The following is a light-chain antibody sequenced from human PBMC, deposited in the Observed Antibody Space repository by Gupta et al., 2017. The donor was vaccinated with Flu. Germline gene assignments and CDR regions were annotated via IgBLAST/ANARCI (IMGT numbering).Light chain of an antibody. CDR3: QQYFSAPRS. V-gene: IGKV4-1*01. Sequence: DIVMTQSPDSLAVSLGERATITCKSSQRVFQTYRRRNHLAWYQQKPGQPPKLLIYWASTRESGVPDRFSGAGSGTDFTLTISSLQAEDVAVYYCQQYFSAPRSFGGGIKVEVK. CDR2: WAS. J-gene: IGKJ4*01. CDR1: QRVFQTYRRRNH.